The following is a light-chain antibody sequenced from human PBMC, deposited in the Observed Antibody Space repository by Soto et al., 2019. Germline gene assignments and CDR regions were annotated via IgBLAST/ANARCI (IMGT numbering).Light chain of an antibody. CDR1: QSVISSY. CDR2: GAS. Sequence: EIMLTQSPGTLSLSPGEGATLSCRASQSVISSYLAWYQQKPGQAPRPLIYGASSRATGIPDRFSGSGSGTDFSLTISRLAPEDFGVYYCQQYASSPGTFGQGTKVEIK. V-gene: IGKV3-20*01. CDR3: QQYASSPGT. J-gene: IGKJ1*01.